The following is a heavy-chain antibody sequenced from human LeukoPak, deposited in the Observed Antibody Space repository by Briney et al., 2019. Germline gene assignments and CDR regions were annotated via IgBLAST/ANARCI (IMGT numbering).Heavy chain of an antibody. Sequence: GGSLRLSCAVSGFTFSSYWMNWVRQVPGKGLVWVSHINTFGTTATYADSVKGRFTISRDNANNTLYLQMNSLRAEDTAVYYCARDRSDAPPNSRHNYYGSGSYTCRGQGTLVTVSS. J-gene: IGHJ4*02. V-gene: IGHV3-74*01. CDR1: GFTFSSYW. CDR2: INTFGTTA. D-gene: IGHD3-10*01. CDR3: ARDRSDAPPNSRHNYYGSGSYTC.